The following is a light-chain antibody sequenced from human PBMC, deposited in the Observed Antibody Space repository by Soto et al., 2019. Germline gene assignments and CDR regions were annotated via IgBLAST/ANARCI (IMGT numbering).Light chain of an antibody. CDR1: SSNIGSTT. CDR3: AAWDDSLKGVV. Sequence: QSVLTQPPSASGTPGQRVTIACSGSSSNIGSTTVKWYQQLPGTAPKLLIYNNNQRPSGVPDRFSGSKSGTSASLAISGFQSEDEADYYCAAWDDSLKGVVFGGGTKVTVL. CDR2: NNN. V-gene: IGLV1-44*01. J-gene: IGLJ3*02.